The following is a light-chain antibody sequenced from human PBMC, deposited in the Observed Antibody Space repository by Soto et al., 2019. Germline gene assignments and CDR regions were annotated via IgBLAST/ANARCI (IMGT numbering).Light chain of an antibody. CDR3: QQYGISPLT. Sequence: EIVLTQSPGTLYLSPGERATLSCRASQSVSSSYLAWYQQKPGQAPSLLIYGASSRATGIPDRFSGSGSGTDFTLTISRREPEDFAVYYFQQYGISPLTFGGGTKVEIK. CDR1: QSVSSSY. CDR2: GAS. V-gene: IGKV3-20*01. J-gene: IGKJ4*01.